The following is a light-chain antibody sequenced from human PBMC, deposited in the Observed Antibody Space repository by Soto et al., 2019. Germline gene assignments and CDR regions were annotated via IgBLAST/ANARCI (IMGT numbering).Light chain of an antibody. J-gene: IGLJ1*01. Sequence: QSALTQPRSVSGSPGQSVTISCTGTSSDVGGYYYVSWYQQHPGKAPKLMIYDVTKRPSGVPDRFSGSKSGNTASLTISGLQGEDEADCYCCSYAGRYTFVCGTGTKLTVL. V-gene: IGLV2-11*01. CDR2: DVT. CDR3: CSYAGRYTFV. CDR1: SSDVGGYYY.